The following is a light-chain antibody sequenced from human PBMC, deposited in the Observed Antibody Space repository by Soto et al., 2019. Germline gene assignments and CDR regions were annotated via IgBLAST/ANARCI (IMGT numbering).Light chain of an antibody. J-gene: IGKJ1*01. V-gene: IGKV3-20*01. CDR2: DVS. Sequence: EIVLTQSPGTLSLSPGERATLYCRASQSVPSNFLAWYQQRPGQAPTLLIYDVSRRAAGIPDRFSGSGSGTDFTLTISRLEPEDFAVYCCQQYDSSWTFGQGTKVEIK. CDR3: QQYDSSWT. CDR1: QSVPSNF.